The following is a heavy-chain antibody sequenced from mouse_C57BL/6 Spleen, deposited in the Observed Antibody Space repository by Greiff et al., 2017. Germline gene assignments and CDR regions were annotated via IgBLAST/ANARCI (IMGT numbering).Heavy chain of an antibody. CDR2: INPNNGGT. J-gene: IGHJ1*03. CDR1: GYTFTDYN. CDR3: ARRLYWYFDV. Sequence: VQLQQSGPELVKPGASVKISCKASGYTFTDYNMDWVKQSHGKSLEWIGDINPNNGGTIYNQKFKGKATLTVDKSSSTAYMELRSLTSEDTAVYYGARRLYWYFDVWGTGTTVTVSS. V-gene: IGHV1-18*01. D-gene: IGHD2-12*01.